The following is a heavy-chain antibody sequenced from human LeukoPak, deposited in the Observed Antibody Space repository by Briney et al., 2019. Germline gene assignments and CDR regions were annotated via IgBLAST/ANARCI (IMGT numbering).Heavy chain of an antibody. CDR2: IYYSGST. Sequence: SETLSLTCTVSGGSISSSSYYWGWIRQPPGKGLEWIGSIYYSGSTYYNPSLKSRVTISVDTSKNQFSLKLSSVTAADTAVYYCARHEGYQYYFDYWGQGTLVTVSS. CDR1: GGSISSSSYY. V-gene: IGHV4-39*01. J-gene: IGHJ4*02. D-gene: IGHD6-13*01. CDR3: ARHEGYQYYFDY.